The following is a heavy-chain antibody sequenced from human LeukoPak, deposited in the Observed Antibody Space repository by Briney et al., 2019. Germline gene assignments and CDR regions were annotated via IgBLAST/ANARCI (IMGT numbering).Heavy chain of an antibody. J-gene: IGHJ3*02. V-gene: IGHV3-48*03. D-gene: IGHD3-22*01. CDR1: GFTFSSYE. Sequence: GGSLRLSCAASGFTFSSYEMNWVRQATGKGLEWVSYISSSGSTIYYADSVKGRFTISRDNAKNSLYLQMNSLRAEDTAVYYCARDDSSFGTSFDIWGQGTMVTVSS. CDR2: ISSSGSTI. CDR3: ARDDSSFGTSFDI.